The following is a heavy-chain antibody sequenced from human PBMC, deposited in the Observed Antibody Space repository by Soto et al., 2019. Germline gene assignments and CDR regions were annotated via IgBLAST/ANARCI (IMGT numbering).Heavy chain of an antibody. J-gene: IGHJ6*02. V-gene: IGHV1-8*01. Sequence: GASVKVSCKASGYTFTSYDINWVRQATGQGLEWMGWMNPNSGNTGYAQKFQGRVTMTRNTSISTAYMELSSLRSEDTAVYYCARGLRYFDWLSQIYYYYGMDVWGQGTTVTV. CDR3: ARGLRYFDWLSQIYYYYGMDV. CDR1: GYTFTSYD. CDR2: MNPNSGNT. D-gene: IGHD3-9*01.